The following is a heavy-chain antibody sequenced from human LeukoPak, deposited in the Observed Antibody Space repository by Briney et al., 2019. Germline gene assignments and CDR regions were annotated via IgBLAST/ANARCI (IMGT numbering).Heavy chain of an antibody. CDR2: IDPNSGGT. V-gene: IGHV1-2*02. CDR3: ARDTVAGRYYYGMDV. Sequence: GASVKVSCKASGYTFTGYYMHWVRQAPGQGLEWMGWIDPNSGGTNYAQKFQGRVTMTRNTSISTAYMGLSRLRSDDTAVYYCARDTVAGRYYYGMDVWGQGTTVTVSS. CDR1: GYTFTGYY. D-gene: IGHD6-19*01. J-gene: IGHJ6*02.